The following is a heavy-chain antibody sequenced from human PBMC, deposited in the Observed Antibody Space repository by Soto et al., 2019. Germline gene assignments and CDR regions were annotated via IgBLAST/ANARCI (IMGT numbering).Heavy chain of an antibody. J-gene: IGHJ4*02. D-gene: IGHD2-15*01. CDR3: ASVVIAARVFDY. V-gene: IGHV1-3*01. Sequence: ASVKVSCKASGYTFTSYAMHWVRQAPGQRLEWMGWINADNGNTNYSQRLQGRVTIATDTSTSTAYMELRSLRSDDTAVYYCASVVIAARVFDYWGQGTLVTVS. CDR2: INADNGNT. CDR1: GYTFTSYA.